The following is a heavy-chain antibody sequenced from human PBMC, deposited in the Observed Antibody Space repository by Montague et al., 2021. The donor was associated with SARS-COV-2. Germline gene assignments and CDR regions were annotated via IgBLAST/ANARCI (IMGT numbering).Heavy chain of an antibody. D-gene: IGHD3-10*01. Sequence: SETLSLTSTVSGGSISSSSYYWGWIRQPPGKGLEWIGSIFYSGSTDYNPSLKSRVTISVDTSKNQFSLKLSSVTAADTAVYYCASMVRAQVYYFDYWGQGTLVTVSS. CDR1: GGSISSSSYY. V-gene: IGHV4-39*01. CDR2: IFYSGST. CDR3: ASMVRAQVYYFDY. J-gene: IGHJ4*02.